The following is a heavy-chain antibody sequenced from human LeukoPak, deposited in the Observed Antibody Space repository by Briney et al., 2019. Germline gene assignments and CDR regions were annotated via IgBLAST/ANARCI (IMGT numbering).Heavy chain of an antibody. Sequence: SATLSLTCTVSGGSISSYYWSWIRQPPGKGLEWIGYIFYSGSTNYNPSLKSRVTISVDTSKSQFSLKLSSVTAADTAVYYCARHDAVEGSSGWSPLWWFDPWGQGTLVTVSS. CDR3: ARHDAVEGSSGWSPLWWFDP. V-gene: IGHV4-59*08. CDR1: GGSISSYY. CDR2: IFYSGST. J-gene: IGHJ5*02. D-gene: IGHD6-19*01.